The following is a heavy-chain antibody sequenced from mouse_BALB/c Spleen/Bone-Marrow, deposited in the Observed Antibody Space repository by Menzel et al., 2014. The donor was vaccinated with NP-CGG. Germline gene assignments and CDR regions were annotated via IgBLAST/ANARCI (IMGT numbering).Heavy chain of an antibody. CDR2: INPYNGDT. CDR1: GYSFTGYF. V-gene: IGHV1-20*02. CDR3: ARFGYYGSSYFDY. D-gene: IGHD1-1*01. J-gene: IGHJ2*01. Sequence: DVQLQESGPELVKPGASVKISCKASGYSFTGYFMNWVMQSHGKSLEWIGRINPYNGDTFYNQKFKGKATLTVDKSSSTAHMELRSLASEDSAVYYCARFGYYGSSYFDYWGQGTTLTVSS.